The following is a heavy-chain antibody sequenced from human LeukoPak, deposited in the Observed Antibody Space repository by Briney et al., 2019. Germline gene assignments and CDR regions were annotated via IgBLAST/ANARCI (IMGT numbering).Heavy chain of an antibody. CDR2: VGKAGGT. CDR1: GFTFSDYD. Sequence: GGSLRLSRAASGFTFSDYDMHWVRQATGKGLEWVSVVGKAGGTWYPASVKGRFTISRDNAKNSLYLQMNSLRVEDTAVYYCARDLCDSSSCHRYFELWGRGTLVTVSS. J-gene: IGHJ2*01. D-gene: IGHD2-2*01. V-gene: IGHV3-13*01. CDR3: ARDLCDSSSCHRYFEL.